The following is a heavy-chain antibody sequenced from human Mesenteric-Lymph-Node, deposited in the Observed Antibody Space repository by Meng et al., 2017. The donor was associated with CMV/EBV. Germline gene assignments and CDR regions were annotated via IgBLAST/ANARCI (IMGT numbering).Heavy chain of an antibody. Sequence: ASGFTFSSSTFNCIRQAPGKGLEWVSSISSTGGYIYYADSVKGRFTISRDNAKRSLDLQMNSLRAEDTAVYYCARAGSGTHYFDYWGQGTLVTVSS. D-gene: IGHD1/OR15-1a*01. CDR3: ARAGSGTHYFDY. V-gene: IGHV3-21*01. J-gene: IGHJ4*02. CDR2: ISSTGGYI. CDR1: GFTFSSST.